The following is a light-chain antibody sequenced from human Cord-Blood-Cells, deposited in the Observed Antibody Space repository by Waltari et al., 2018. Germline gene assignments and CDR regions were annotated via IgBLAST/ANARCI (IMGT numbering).Light chain of an antibody. CDR3: QQYDNLPLT. CDR2: DAS. Sequence: DIQMTQSPSSLSAYVGDRATITCHASQDISNYLNWYQQKPGKAPKLLIYDASNLETGVPSRFSGSGSGTDFTFTISSLQPEDIATYYCQQYDNLPLTFGGGTKVEIK. J-gene: IGKJ4*01. CDR1: QDISNY. V-gene: IGKV1-33*01.